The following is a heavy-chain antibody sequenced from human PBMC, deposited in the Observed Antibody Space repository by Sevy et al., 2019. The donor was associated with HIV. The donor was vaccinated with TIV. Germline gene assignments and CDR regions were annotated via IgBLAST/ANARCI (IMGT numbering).Heavy chain of an antibody. CDR1: GYSVIEFS. D-gene: IGHD3-22*01. CDR3: ATTKDYYDSSGYPFDY. J-gene: IGHJ4*02. CDR2: FDPEDDET. V-gene: IGHV1-24*01. Sequence: ASVKVSCKASGYSVIEFSMHWVRQAPGKGLEWMGTFDPEDDETIYAQKIQGRVTMTEDTSTDTAYMELSSLRSEDTAVYYCATTKDYYDSSGYPFDYWGQGTLVTVSS.